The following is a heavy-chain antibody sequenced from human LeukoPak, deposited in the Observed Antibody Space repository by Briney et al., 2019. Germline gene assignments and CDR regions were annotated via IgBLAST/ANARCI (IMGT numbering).Heavy chain of an antibody. CDR3: ARDLVYSSGWYHPFDY. CDR2: ISGSGGST. Sequence: SGGSLTLSRAPSGFTCSSYAMGSVRQPPGGGLGWVSAISGSGGSTYYADYVKGRFTISRDNSKTTLYLQMNSLRAEATAVYYCARDLVYSSGWYHPFDYWGQGTLVTVSS. CDR1: GFTCSSYA. J-gene: IGHJ4*02. D-gene: IGHD6-19*01. V-gene: IGHV3-23*01.